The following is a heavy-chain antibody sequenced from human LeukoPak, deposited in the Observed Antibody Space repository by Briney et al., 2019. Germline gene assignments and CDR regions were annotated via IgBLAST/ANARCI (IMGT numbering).Heavy chain of an antibody. V-gene: IGHV3-48*02. J-gene: IGHJ6*04. D-gene: IGHD1-20*01. CDR3: ARERITGTTSYYYGMDV. CDR1: GFTFSSDS. Sequence: PGGSLRLSCAASGFTFSSDSMNWVRHAPGKGLEWVSYISSSSSTIYYSDSVKGRFTIYRENAKKSLYLQLNSMRDEDTAVYYCARERITGTTSYYYGMDVWGTGTTVTVSS. CDR2: ISSSSSTI.